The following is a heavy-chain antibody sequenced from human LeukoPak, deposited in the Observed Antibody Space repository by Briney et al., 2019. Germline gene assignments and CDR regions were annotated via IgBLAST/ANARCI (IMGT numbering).Heavy chain of an antibody. CDR1: GFTFSSFA. J-gene: IGHJ4*02. V-gene: IGHV3-64*01. CDR2: ISSNGGST. Sequence: PGGSLRLSCAASGFTFSSFAMHWVRQAPGKGLEYVSAISSNGGSTYYANSVKGRFTISRDNSKNTLHLQMGSLRAEDMAVYYCGRGPTSGRASGSNYLDYWGQGTLVTVSS. CDR3: GRGPTSGRASGSNYLDY. D-gene: IGHD6-19*01.